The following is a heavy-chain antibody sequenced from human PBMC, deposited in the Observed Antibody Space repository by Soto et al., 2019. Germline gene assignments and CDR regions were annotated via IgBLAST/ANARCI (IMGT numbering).Heavy chain of an antibody. V-gene: IGHV1-18*01. D-gene: IGHD1-1*01. CDR1: GYAFTTYG. Sequence: QVHLVQSGAEVKKPGASVKVSCKGSGYAFTTYGITWGRQAPGQGLEWMGWISAHNGKTNYAQKLQGRGTVTRETSPSTAYMELRGLRSDDTAVEYCARGRYGDYWGQGALVTVSS. CDR3: ARGRYGDY. CDR2: ISAHNGKT. J-gene: IGHJ4*02.